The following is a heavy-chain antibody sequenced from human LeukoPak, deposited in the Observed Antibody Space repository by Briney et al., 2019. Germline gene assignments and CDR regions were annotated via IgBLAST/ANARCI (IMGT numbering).Heavy chain of an antibody. Sequence: GASVKVSCKASGYTFTNYDINWVRQATGQGLEWMGWMNPNSGNTGFAQKFQGRVSITRNTSISTVYMELSSLRSEDTAVYYCARDVGVGATSSHWFDPWGQGTLVTVSS. D-gene: IGHD1-26*01. J-gene: IGHJ5*02. CDR3: ARDVGVGATSSHWFDP. V-gene: IGHV1-8*01. CDR1: GYTFTNYD. CDR2: MNPNSGNT.